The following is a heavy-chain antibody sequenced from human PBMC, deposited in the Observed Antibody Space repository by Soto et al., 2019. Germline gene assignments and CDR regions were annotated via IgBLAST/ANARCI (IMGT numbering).Heavy chain of an antibody. CDR2: IYFSGST. V-gene: IGHV4-59*01. CDR1: GYTFTSYG. CDR3: ARGYDTLNY. J-gene: IGHJ4*02. D-gene: IGHD3-9*01. Sequence: SCKASGYTFTSYGISWIRQPPGKGLEWIAFIYFSGSTNYSPSLKSRVTISIDTSKNQFSLKVNSVTAADTAVYYCARGYDTLNYWGQGTLVTVS.